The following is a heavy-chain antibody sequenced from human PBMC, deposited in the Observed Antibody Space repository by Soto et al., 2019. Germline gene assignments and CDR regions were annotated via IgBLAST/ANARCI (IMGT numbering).Heavy chain of an antibody. J-gene: IGHJ4*02. CDR2: INHSGST. CDR3: ARTRRGWYAGFFDY. D-gene: IGHD6-19*01. V-gene: IGHV4-34*01. Sequence: SETLSLTCAVYGGSFSGYYWSWIRQPPGKGLEWIGEINHSGSTNYNPSLKSRVTISVDTSKNQFSLKLSSVTAADTAVYYCARTRRGWYAGFFDYWGQGTLVTVSS. CDR1: GGSFSGYY.